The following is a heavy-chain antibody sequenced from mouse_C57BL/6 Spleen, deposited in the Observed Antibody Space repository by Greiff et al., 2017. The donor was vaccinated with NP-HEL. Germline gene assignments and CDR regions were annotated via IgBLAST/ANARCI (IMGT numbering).Heavy chain of an antibody. CDR2: ISSGSSTI. V-gene: IGHV5-17*01. J-gene: IGHJ2*01. D-gene: IGHD2-12*01. CDR1: GFTFSDYG. CDR3: ARTGRRGYYFDY. Sequence: EVKVVESGGGLVKPGGSLKLSCAASGFTFSDYGMHWVRQAPEKGLEWVAYISSGSSTIYYADTVKGRFTISRDNAKNTLFLQMTSLRSEDTAMYYCARTGRRGYYFDYWGQGTTLTVSS.